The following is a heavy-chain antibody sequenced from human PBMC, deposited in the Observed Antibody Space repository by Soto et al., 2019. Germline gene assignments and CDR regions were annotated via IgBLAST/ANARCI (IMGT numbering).Heavy chain of an antibody. CDR2: IYYSGST. V-gene: IGHV4-39*01. J-gene: IGHJ5*02. CDR1: GCSISSGGYY. Sequence: SETLSLTCTFSGCSISSGGYYWSWIRQHPGKGLEWIGSIYYSGSTYYNPSLKSRVTVSVDTSKNQFSLKLSSVTAADTAVYYCARHPSDFWFDPWGQGTLVTVSS. CDR3: ARHPSDFWFDP. D-gene: IGHD2-21*02.